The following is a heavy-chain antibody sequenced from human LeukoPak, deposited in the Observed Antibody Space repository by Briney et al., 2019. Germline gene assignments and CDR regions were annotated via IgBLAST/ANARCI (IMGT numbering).Heavy chain of an antibody. V-gene: IGHV3-21*01. D-gene: IGHD6-6*01. Sequence: GGSLRLSCAASGFTFSSYEMNWVRQAPGKGLEWVSSISSSSSYIYYADSVKGRFTISRDNARNSLYLQMNSLRAEDTAVYYCARDRNMATRLWTPTDYWGQGTLVTVSS. J-gene: IGHJ4*02. CDR3: ARDRNMATRLWTPTDY. CDR2: ISSSSSYI. CDR1: GFTFSSYE.